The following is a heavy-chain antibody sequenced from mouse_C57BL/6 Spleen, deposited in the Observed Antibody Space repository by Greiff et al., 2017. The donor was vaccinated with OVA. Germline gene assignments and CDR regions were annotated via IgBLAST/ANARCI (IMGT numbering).Heavy chain of an antibody. V-gene: IGHV1-69*01. CDR1: GYTFTSYW. CDR2: IDPSDSYT. Sequence: QVQLKQPGAELVMPGASVKLSCKASGYTFTSYWMHWVKQRPGQGLEWIGEIDPSDSYTNYNQKFKGKSTLTVDKSSSTAYMQLSSLTSEDSAVYYCARTITTVAPYWYFDVWGTGTTVTVSS. D-gene: IGHD1-1*01. J-gene: IGHJ1*03. CDR3: ARTITTVAPYWYFDV.